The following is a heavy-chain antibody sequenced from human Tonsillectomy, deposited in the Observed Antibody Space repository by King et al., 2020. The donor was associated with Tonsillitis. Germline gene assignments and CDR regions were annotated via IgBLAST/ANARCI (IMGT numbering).Heavy chain of an antibody. CDR1: GGSIRNYS. D-gene: IGHD6-6*01. J-gene: IGHJ2*01. Sequence: VQLQESGPRLVKPSETLSLTCTVSGGSIRNYSWSWIRQPAGKGLEWIGRIYRSGSTNYNPSLNSRVTMSEDTSKNRISLKLSSVTAADTAVYYCARNPPRQLEDWYFDIWGRGTLVTVSS. CDR2: IYRSGST. V-gene: IGHV4-4*07. CDR3: ARNPPRQLEDWYFDI.